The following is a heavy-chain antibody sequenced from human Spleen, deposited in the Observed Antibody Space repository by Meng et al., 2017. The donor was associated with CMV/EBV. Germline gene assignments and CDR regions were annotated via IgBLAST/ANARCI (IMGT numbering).Heavy chain of an antibody. CDR3: ARGPGRSDY. V-gene: IGHV4-39*07. Sequence: GSLRLSCTVSGGSISSSSYYWGWIRQPPGKGLEWIGSIYYSGSTNYNPSLKSRVTISVDTSKNQFSLKLSSVTAADTAVYYCARGPGRSDYWGQGTLVTVSS. J-gene: IGHJ4*02. CDR1: GGSISSSSYY. D-gene: IGHD7-27*01. CDR2: IYYSGST.